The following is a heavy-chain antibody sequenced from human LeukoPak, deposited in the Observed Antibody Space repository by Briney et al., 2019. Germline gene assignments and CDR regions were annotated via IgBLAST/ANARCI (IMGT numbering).Heavy chain of an antibody. CDR1: GFTFSSYS. D-gene: IGHD4-23*01. V-gene: IGHV3-21*01. J-gene: IGHJ4*02. Sequence: GGSLRLSCAASGFTFSSYSMNWDRQAPGKGLEWVSSISSSSSYIYYADSVKGRFTISRDNAKNSLYLQMNSLRAEDTAVYYCARARHDYGGPTVSDYWGQGTLVTVSS. CDR3: ARARHDYGGPTVSDY. CDR2: ISSSSSYI.